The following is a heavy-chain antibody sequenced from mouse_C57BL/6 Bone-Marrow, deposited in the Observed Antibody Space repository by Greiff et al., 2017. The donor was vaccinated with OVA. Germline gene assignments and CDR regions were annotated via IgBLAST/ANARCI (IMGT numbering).Heavy chain of an antibody. CDR2: IDPNSGGT. CDR3: ARRDYDDSAWFAY. CDR1: GYTFTSYW. Sequence: QVQLQQPGAELVKPGASVKLSCKASGYTFTSYWMHWVKQRPGRGLEWIGRIDPNSGGTKYNEKFKSKATLTVDKPSSAAYMQLSILTSEDSAVYYFARRDYDDSAWFAYWGQGTLVTVSA. J-gene: IGHJ3*01. V-gene: IGHV1-72*01. D-gene: IGHD2-4*01.